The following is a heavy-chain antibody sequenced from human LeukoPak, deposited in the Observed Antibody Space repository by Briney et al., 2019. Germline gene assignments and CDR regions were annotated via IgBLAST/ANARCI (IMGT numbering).Heavy chain of an antibody. CDR3: ARGLDTAMANCDY. CDR1: GFTFSSYG. CDR2: INSSSSYI. J-gene: IGHJ4*02. Sequence: GGSLILSCAASGFTFSSYGMNWVRRAPGKGLEWVSSINSSSSYIYYADSVKGRFTISRDNAKNALYLQMNSLRAEDTAVYYCARGLDTAMANCDYWGQGTLVTVSS. V-gene: IGHV3-21*01. D-gene: IGHD5-18*01.